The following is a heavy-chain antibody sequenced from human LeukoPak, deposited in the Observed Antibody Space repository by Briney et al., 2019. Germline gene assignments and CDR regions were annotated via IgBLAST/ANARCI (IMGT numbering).Heavy chain of an antibody. V-gene: IGHV4-31*11. J-gene: IGHJ3*02. D-gene: IGHD3-22*01. CDR3: ARVGDSSGYSFDAFDI. CDR2: IYYSGST. Sequence: PSETLSLTCAVYGGSFSGYYWSWIRQHPGKGLEWIGYIYYSGSTFYNPSLKSRLTISVDTSKRQFSLKLSSVTAADTAVYYYARVGDSSGYSFDAFDIWGQGTMVTVSS. CDR1: GGSFSGYY.